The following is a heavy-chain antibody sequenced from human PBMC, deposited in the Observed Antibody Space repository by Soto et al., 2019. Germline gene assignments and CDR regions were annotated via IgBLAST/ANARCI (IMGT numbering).Heavy chain of an antibody. J-gene: IGHJ6*02. D-gene: IGHD3-9*01. CDR3: ARDRPPYYDILTGPKGYYYYGMDV. CDR1: GFTFSDYY. Sequence: GGSLRLSCAASGFTFSDYYMSWIRQAPGKGLEWVSYISSSSSYTNYADSVKGRFTISRDNAKNSLYLQMNSLRAEDTAVYYSARDRPPYYDILTGPKGYYYYGMDVWGQGTTVTVSS. V-gene: IGHV3-11*05. CDR2: ISSSSSYT.